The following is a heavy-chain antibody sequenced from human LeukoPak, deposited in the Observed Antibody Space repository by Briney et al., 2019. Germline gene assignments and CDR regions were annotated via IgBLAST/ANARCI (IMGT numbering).Heavy chain of an antibody. CDR2: VGAIGSSTI. Sequence: PGGSLRLSCAASGFTFSSYSMNWFRQAAGKGLEWVSYVGAIGSSTISYADSVMGRFPISRDNAKNSVFLQMNSLRAEDTAVYYCARDLHYAFDIWGQGTMVTVSS. J-gene: IGHJ3*02. V-gene: IGHV3-48*01. CDR3: ARDLHYAFDI. CDR1: GFTFSSYS.